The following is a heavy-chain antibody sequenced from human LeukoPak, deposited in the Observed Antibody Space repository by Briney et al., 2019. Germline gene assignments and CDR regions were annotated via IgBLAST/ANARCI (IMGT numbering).Heavy chain of an antibody. D-gene: IGHD2-15*01. J-gene: IGHJ4*02. CDR3: ARQTVDAASARTNGNDY. CDR1: GDSISSSSYY. V-gene: IGHV4-39*01. CDR2: IYYSGSA. Sequence: SETLSLTCTVSGDSISSSSYYWGWIRQPPGKGLEWIGSIYYSGSAYYNPSLKSRVTISVDTSKNQFSLKLSSVTAADTAVYYCARQTVDAASARTNGNDYWGQGTLVTVSS.